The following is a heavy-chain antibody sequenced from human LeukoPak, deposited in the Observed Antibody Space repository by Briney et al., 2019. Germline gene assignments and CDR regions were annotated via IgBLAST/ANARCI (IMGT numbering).Heavy chain of an antibody. D-gene: IGHD4/OR15-4a*01. V-gene: IGHV5-51*01. CDR3: ARHRRSRRHANYNGFDY. J-gene: IGHJ4*02. CDR1: GYSFTNFW. Sequence: GESLQISCQASGYSFTNFWIGWVRQMPGKGLEWMGIIYPGDSDSRYSPSFRGQVTISADKSINTANLQWSSLKASDTATYYCARHRRSRRHANYNGFDYWGQGTRVSVSS. CDR2: IYPGDSDS.